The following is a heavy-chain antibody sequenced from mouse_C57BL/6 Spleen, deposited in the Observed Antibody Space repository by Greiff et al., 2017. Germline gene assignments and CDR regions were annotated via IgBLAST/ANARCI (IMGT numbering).Heavy chain of an antibody. V-gene: IGHV1-50*01. D-gene: IGHD1-1*01. CDR3: ARRGYYYGSSHYAMDC. CDR2: IDPSDSYT. Sequence: QVQLQQPGAELVKPGASVKLSCKASGYTFTSYWMQWVKQRPGQGLEWIGEIDPSDSYTNYNQKFKGKATLTVDTSSSTADMQLSSLTSEDSAVYDYARRGYYYGSSHYAMDCWGQGTSVTVAS. J-gene: IGHJ4*01. CDR1: GYTFTSYW.